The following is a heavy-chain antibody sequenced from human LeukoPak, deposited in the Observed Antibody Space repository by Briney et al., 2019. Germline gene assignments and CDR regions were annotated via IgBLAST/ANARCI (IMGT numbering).Heavy chain of an antibody. J-gene: IGHJ5*02. V-gene: IGHV3-23*01. CDR3: AKRPLYGNWFDP. Sequence: QSGGSLRLSCAASGFTFSSYAMSWVRQAPGMGLEWVSTVSGSGGSTYYADSVKGRFTISRDNSKNTLYLQMSSLRAEDTAVYYCAKRPLYGNWFDPWGQGTLVTVSS. CDR2: VSGSGGST. CDR1: GFTFSSYA. D-gene: IGHD4-17*01.